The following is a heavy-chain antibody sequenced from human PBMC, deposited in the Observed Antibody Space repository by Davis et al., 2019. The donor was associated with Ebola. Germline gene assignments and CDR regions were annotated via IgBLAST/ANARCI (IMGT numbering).Heavy chain of an antibody. J-gene: IGHJ4*02. V-gene: IGHV3-48*01. CDR2: ISSSSSTI. Sequence: GGSLRLSCAASGFTFSSYSMNWVRQAPGKGLEWVSYISSSSSTIYYADSVKGRFTISRDNSKKTLYLQMNSLRAEDTAVYYCAKDRLVVVAATLGAFDYWGQGTLVTVSS. CDR3: AKDRLVVVAATLGAFDY. CDR1: GFTFSSYS. D-gene: IGHD2-15*01.